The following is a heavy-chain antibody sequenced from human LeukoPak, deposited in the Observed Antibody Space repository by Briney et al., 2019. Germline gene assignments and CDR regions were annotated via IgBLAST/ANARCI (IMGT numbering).Heavy chain of an antibody. J-gene: IGHJ6*02. D-gene: IGHD1-7*01. Sequence: SGGSLRLSCVGSGFSFSDYYMNWIRQAPGKGLEWISYISNTGGTIIYAESVRGRFTISRDNAENALYLQMSSLRVEDTAVYYCARPANNWNFGYGLDVWGQGTTVAVSS. V-gene: IGHV3-11*01. CDR2: ISNTGGTI. CDR1: GFSFSDYY. CDR3: ARPANNWNFGYGLDV.